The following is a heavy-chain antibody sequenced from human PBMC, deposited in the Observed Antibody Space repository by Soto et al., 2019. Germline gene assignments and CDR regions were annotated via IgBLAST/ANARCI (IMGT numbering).Heavy chain of an antibody. J-gene: IGHJ5*02. D-gene: IGHD5-18*01. V-gene: IGHV4-39*01. CDR2: IYYSGST. CDR3: ARHRMADTAMVTGNNWFDP. CDR1: GGSISSSSYY. Sequence: SETLSLTCTVSGGSISSSSYYWGWIRQPPGKGLEWIGSIYYSGSTYSNPSLKSRVTISVDTSKNQFSLKLSSVTAADTAVYYCARHRMADTAMVTGNNWFDPWGQGTLVTVSS.